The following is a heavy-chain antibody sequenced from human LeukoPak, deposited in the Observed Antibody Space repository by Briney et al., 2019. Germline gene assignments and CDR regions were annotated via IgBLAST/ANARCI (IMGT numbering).Heavy chain of an antibody. Sequence: GGSLRLSCAASGFTFSNYAMNWVRQAPEKGLEWVSEISGTGGSTYYADPVKGRFTISRDNSRNTLYLQMNSLRAEDTAVYYCARSYPHCSSTSCYNDAFDIWGQGTMVTVSS. D-gene: IGHD2-2*02. CDR1: GFTFSNYA. CDR3: ARSYPHCSSTSCYNDAFDI. V-gene: IGHV3-23*01. J-gene: IGHJ3*02. CDR2: ISGTGGST.